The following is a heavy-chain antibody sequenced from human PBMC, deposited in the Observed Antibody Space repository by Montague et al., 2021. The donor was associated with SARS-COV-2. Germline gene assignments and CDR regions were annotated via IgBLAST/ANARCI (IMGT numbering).Heavy chain of an antibody. CDR3: ATPPSSITIFGVVQGYYFDD. Sequence: SETLSLTCTVSGASISSRSYYWGWIRQPPGKGLEWIGFKYYSGSTYYNPTLKSRVTISGDTPKNQFSLKLSSVTAADKAVYYCATPPSSITIFGVVQGYYFDDWGQGTLVTVSS. V-gene: IGHV4-39*01. CDR1: GASISSRSYY. J-gene: IGHJ4*02. CDR2: KYYSGST. D-gene: IGHD3-3*01.